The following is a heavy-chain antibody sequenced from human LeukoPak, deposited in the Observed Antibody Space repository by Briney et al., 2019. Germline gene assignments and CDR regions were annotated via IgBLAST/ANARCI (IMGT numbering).Heavy chain of an antibody. CDR3: ARDLDLDYYDSSGYAPPFGY. D-gene: IGHD3-22*01. Sequence: GALRLSCAASGFTFSSYAMLWVRQAPGKGLEWVAVISYDGSNKYYADSVKGRFTISRDNSKNTLYLQMNSLRAEDTAVYYCARDLDLDYYDSSGYAPPFGYWGQGTLVTVSS. CDR2: ISYDGSNK. CDR1: GFTFSSYA. J-gene: IGHJ4*02. V-gene: IGHV3-30*04.